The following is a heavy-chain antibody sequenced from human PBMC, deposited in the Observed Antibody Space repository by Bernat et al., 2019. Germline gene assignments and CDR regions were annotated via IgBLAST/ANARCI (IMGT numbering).Heavy chain of an antibody. D-gene: IGHD2-8*02. J-gene: IGHJ4*02. CDR1: GFTFRNAW. CDR3: STQAYCTCGVCYGFDY. CDR2: IKSRSDGGTT. Sequence: EVQLVDSGGGLVKPGGSLRLSCAASGFTFRNAWLGWVRQAPGRGLEWVGRIKSRSDGGTTDFDALVKDRFTIAGDDSKNTVYLPMNSLTAEDTAVYYCSTQAYCTCGVCYGFDYWGQGTLVTVSS. V-gene: IGHV3-15*01.